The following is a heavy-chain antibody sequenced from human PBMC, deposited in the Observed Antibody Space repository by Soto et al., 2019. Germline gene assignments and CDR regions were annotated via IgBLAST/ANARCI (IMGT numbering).Heavy chain of an antibody. Sequence: ASVKVSCKASGGTFSSDGISWVRQAPGQGLEWMGHILPMLGTTTYAQKFQGRVTITADKSTNTAYMELSSLTSADTALYYCAKRPYDSDWYFDLWGRGTLVTVSS. CDR3: AKRPYDSDWYFDL. D-gene: IGHD3-22*01. V-gene: IGHV1-69*10. CDR2: ILPMLGTT. J-gene: IGHJ2*01. CDR1: GGTFSSDG.